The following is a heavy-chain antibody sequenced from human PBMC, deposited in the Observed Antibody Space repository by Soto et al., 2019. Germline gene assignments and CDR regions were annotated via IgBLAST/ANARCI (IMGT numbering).Heavy chain of an antibody. CDR3: AREGLGARSYYYYGMDV. V-gene: IGHV4-4*07. Sequence: SETLSVTCTVSGGSISSYYWSWIRQPAGKGLEWIGRIYTSGSTNYNPSLKSRVTMSVDTSKNQFSLKLSSVTAADTAVYYCAREGLGARSYYYYGMDVWGQGTTVTVSS. CDR1: GGSISSYY. D-gene: IGHD3-16*01. CDR2: IYTSGST. J-gene: IGHJ6*02.